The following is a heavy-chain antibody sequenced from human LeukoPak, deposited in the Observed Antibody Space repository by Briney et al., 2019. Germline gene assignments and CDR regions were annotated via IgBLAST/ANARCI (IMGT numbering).Heavy chain of an antibody. Sequence: MAGGSLRLSCAASGFTFSSYSMNWVRQAPGKGLEWVSSISSSSSYIYYADSVKGRFTISRDNSKNTLYLQMNSLRAEDTAVYYCARVPAAAGRANYYYYYGLDVWGQGTTVTVSS. CDR3: ARVPAAAGRANYYYYYGLDV. CDR1: GFTFSSYS. CDR2: ISSSSSYI. J-gene: IGHJ6*02. D-gene: IGHD6-13*01. V-gene: IGHV3-21*01.